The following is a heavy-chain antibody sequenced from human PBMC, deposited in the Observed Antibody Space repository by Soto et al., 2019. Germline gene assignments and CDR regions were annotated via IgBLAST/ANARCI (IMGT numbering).Heavy chain of an antibody. V-gene: IGHV1-18*01. D-gene: IGHD3-16*01. CDR3: ARGGYSDNSWGKLSHYGLDV. J-gene: IGHJ6*02. CDR2: ISPYNDYT. Sequence: QVQLVQSAAEVKKPGASVKVSCQASGYTFIRYGISWVRQALGQGLEWMGWISPYNDYTIYAQKFQGRLTMTTDTSTSIAYMARRSLQTADTAVYYCARGGYSDNSWGKLSHYGLDVWGQGTSVTVSS. CDR1: GYTFIRYG.